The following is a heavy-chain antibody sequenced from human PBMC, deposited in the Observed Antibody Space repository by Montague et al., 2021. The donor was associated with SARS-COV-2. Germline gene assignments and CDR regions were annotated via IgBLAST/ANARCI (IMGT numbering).Heavy chain of an antibody. CDR2: ISSSSSTI. D-gene: IGHD3-10*01. V-gene: IGHV3-48*02. Sequence: SLRLSCAASGFTFSSYSMNWVRQTPGEGLEWVSYISSSSSTIYYADSVKDRFTISRDNAKNSLYLQMNSLRDEDTAVYYCARDQVLWFGEHVVWGQGTLVTVSS. J-gene: IGHJ4*02. CDR1: GFTFSSYS. CDR3: ARDQVLWFGEHVV.